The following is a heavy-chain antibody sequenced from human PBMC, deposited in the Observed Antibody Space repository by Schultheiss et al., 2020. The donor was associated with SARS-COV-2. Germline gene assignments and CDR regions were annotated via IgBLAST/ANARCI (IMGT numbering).Heavy chain of an antibody. J-gene: IGHJ6*02. CDR2: ISGSGGST. D-gene: IGHD6-13*01. CDR1: GFTFSSYS. V-gene: IGHV3-23*01. CDR3: ARVESSSWYNSYYGLDV. Sequence: GGSLRLSCAASGFTFSSYSMNWVRQAPGKGLEWVSAISGSGGSTYYADSVKGRFTISRDNSKNTLYLQMNSLRAEDTAIYFCARVESSSWYNSYYGLDVWGQGTTVTVSS.